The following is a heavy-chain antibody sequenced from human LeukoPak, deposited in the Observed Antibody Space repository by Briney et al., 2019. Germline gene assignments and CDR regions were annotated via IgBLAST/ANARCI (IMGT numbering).Heavy chain of an antibody. Sequence: SETLSLTCTVSGGSISSSNYYWGWIRQPPGKGLEWIGSSYYRGSTYYNPFLKSRVTISLDTSKNQFSLKLSSVTAADTAVYYCRPYYYDSSGYYFDYWGQGTLVTVSS. D-gene: IGHD3-22*01. CDR3: RPYYYDSSGYYFDY. V-gene: IGHV4-39*07. J-gene: IGHJ4*02. CDR2: SYYRGST. CDR1: GGSISSSNYY.